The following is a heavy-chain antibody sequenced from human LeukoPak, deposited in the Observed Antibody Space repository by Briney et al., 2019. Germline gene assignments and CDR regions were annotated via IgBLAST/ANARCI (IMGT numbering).Heavy chain of an antibody. Sequence: PSETLSLTCTVSRGSIGSYYWGWIRQPPGKGLEWIAYIFNTGTTKHNPSLKSRVTISLDTSNSQFSLKLSSVTAADTAVYYCARLWGFCPGGTCSFDQWGQGSLVIVSS. V-gene: IGHV4-59*08. CDR2: IFNTGTT. CDR1: RGSIGSYY. CDR3: ARLWGFCPGGTCSFDQ. J-gene: IGHJ4*02. D-gene: IGHD2-8*02.